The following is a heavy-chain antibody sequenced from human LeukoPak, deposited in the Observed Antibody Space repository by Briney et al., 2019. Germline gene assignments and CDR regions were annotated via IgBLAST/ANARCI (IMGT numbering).Heavy chain of an antibody. D-gene: IGHD1-26*01. Sequence: GGSLRLSCAASGFTFSSYSMNWVRQTPGKGLEWISSITTSSTYTFYADSVKGRFTISRDNARNSLYLQMNSLRVEDTAVYYCARDPYSGTYGNTYYYYMDVWGKGTTVTISS. V-gene: IGHV3-21*01. CDR2: ITTSSTYT. J-gene: IGHJ6*03. CDR3: ARDPYSGTYGNTYYYYMDV. CDR1: GFTFSSYS.